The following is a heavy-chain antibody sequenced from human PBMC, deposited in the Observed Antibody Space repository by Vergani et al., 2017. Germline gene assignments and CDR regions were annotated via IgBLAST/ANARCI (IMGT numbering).Heavy chain of an antibody. CDR2: IDHTGRP. CDR3: ARVNTETNGHLYYYYYMDV. V-gene: IGHV4-34*01. D-gene: IGHD4-11*01. J-gene: IGHJ6*03. Sequence: QVQLQQWGGGLLKPSETLSLTCVVNGGSFTSYHWTWISQSPGGGLEWVGDIDHTGRPDYNPSLKSRLTMSVDKSRNRFSLTLTSVTATDTAIYFCARVNTETNGHLYYYYYMDVWGQGTAVTVS. CDR1: GGSFTSYH.